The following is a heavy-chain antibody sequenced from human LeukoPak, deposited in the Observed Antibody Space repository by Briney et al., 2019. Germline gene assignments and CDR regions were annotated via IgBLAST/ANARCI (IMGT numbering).Heavy chain of an antibody. CDR3: ARGARMTDAFDI. J-gene: IGHJ3*02. D-gene: IGHD6-6*01. V-gene: IGHV4-31*03. CDR1: GGSISSGGYY. Sequence: SETLSLTCTVSGGSISSGGYYWSWIRQHPGTGLEWIGYIYYSGSTYYNPSLKSRVTISVDTSKNQFSLKPSSVTAADTAVYYCARGARMTDAFDIWGQGTMVTVSS. CDR2: IYYSGST.